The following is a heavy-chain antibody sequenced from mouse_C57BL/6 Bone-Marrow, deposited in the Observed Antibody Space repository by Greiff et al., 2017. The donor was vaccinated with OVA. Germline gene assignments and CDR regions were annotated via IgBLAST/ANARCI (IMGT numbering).Heavy chain of an antibody. CDR3: ARLYYDYDAVYYFDY. Sequence: DVKLQESGGGLVKPGGSLKLSCAASGFTFSDYGMHWVRQAPEKGLEWVAYISSGSSTIYYADTVKGRFTISRDNAKNTLFLQMTSLRSEDTAMYYCARLYYDYDAVYYFDYWGQGTTLTVSS. J-gene: IGHJ2*01. CDR1: GFTFSDYG. CDR2: ISSGSSTI. V-gene: IGHV5-17*01. D-gene: IGHD2-4*01.